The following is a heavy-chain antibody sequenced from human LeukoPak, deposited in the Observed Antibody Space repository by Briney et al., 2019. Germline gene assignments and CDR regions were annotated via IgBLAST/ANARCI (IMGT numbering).Heavy chain of an antibody. J-gene: IGHJ2*01. Sequence: LPGGSLRLSCAASGFTISTYWMIWVRHAPGKGLECVANIKPDGREKNYVDSVKGRFTVSRDNSRNSLFLQMNNLRAEDTAVYYCASGQGWHFDLWGRGTLVTVSS. CDR1: GFTISTYW. CDR2: IKPDGREK. V-gene: IGHV3-7*01. CDR3: ASGQGWHFDL.